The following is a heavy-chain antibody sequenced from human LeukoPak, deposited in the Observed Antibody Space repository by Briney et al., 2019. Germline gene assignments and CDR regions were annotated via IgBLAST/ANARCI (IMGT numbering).Heavy chain of an antibody. CDR2: IYTSGST. Sequence: SETLSLTCTVSGGSISSCYWSWIRQPAGKGLEWIGRIYTSGSTNYNPSLKSRVTMSVDTSKNQFSLKLSSVTAADTAVYYCARESRSLNYGMDVWGQGTTVTVSS. CDR1: GGSISSCY. J-gene: IGHJ6*02. CDR3: ARESRSLNYGMDV. V-gene: IGHV4-4*07. D-gene: IGHD3-9*01.